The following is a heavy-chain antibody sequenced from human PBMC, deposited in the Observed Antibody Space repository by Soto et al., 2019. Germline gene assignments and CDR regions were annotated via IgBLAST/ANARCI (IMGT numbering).Heavy chain of an antibody. CDR3: ASATSITIFGVASYYFDY. CDR1: GGSISSSNW. D-gene: IGHD3-3*01. CDR2: IYHSGST. J-gene: IGHJ4*02. V-gene: IGHV4-4*02. Sequence: SETLSLTCAASGGSISSSNWWSWVRQPPGKGLEWIGEIYHSGSTNYNPSLKSRVTISVDKSKNQFSLKLSSVTAADTAVYYCASATSITIFGVASYYFDYWGQGTLVTVSS.